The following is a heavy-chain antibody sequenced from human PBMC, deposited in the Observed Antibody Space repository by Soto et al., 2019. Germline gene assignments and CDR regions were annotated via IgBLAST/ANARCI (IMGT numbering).Heavy chain of an antibody. J-gene: IGHJ3*02. CDR2: VHHSGRSGST. V-gene: IGHV4-4*02. CDR3: AITTRAFCTPDI. D-gene: IGHD2-2*01. Sequence: QVQLQEPGPGLVEPSETLSLTCAVSSGSITNDDWWTWVRQSPGKGLEWIGEVHHSGRSGSTNYNPSLRSRASISLDKSKPQVSLRLSSVTAADTAVYYCAITTRAFCTPDIWGQGTTVTVSS. CDR1: SGSITNDDW.